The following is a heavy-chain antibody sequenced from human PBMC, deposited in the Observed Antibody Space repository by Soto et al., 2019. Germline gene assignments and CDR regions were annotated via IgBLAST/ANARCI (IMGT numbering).Heavy chain of an antibody. J-gene: IGHJ5*02. CDR1: GFTFSSYA. V-gene: IGHV3-30-3*01. Sequence: QVQLVESGGGVVQPGRSLRLSCAASGFTFSSYAMHWVRQAPGKGLEWVAVISFDGGNKYYADSVKGRFTISRDNSKXXXXXXXXXXXXXXXXXXXXXXXXXXXXXXWFDPWGQGTLVTVSS. CDR3: XXXXXXXXXXWFDP. CDR2: ISFDGGNK.